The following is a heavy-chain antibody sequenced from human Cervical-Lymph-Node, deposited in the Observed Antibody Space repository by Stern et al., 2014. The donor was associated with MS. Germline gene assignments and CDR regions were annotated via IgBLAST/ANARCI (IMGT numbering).Heavy chain of an antibody. CDR1: GFDFTGFG. V-gene: IGHV1-18*01. Sequence: QVQLVESGAAVKKPGASVKVSCKASGFDFTGFGISWVRQAPGQGLEWMGWISTYNEYANYAQKFQGRVTMSADTSSTTAYMEPKSLTSDDTAVYFCARGNWGSTFGMDVWGQGTTVTVSS. D-gene: IGHD7-27*01. CDR2: ISTYNEYA. J-gene: IGHJ6*02. CDR3: ARGNWGSTFGMDV.